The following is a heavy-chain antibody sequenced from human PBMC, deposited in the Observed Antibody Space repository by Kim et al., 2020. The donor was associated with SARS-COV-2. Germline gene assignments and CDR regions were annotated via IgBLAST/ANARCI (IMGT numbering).Heavy chain of an antibody. CDR3: ATYYDSSGYYWGGGNDY. CDR1: GGSISSSSYY. D-gene: IGHD3-22*01. CDR2: IYYSGST. Sequence: SETLSLTCTVSGGSISSSSYYWGWIRQPPGKGLEWIGSIYYSGSTYYNPSLKSRVTISVDTSKNQFSLKLSSVTAADTAVYYCATYYDSSGYYWGGGNDYWGQGTLVTVSS. V-gene: IGHV4-39*01. J-gene: IGHJ4*02.